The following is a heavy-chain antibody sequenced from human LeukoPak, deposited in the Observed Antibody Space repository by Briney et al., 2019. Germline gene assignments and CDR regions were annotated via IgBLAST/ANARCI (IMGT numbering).Heavy chain of an antibody. CDR1: GGSISSGHW. V-gene: IGHV4-4*02. J-gene: IGHJ4*02. D-gene: IGHD4-23*01. Sequence: SGTLCLTCAVSGGSISSGHWWSWVRQPPGKGLEWIGEIYHSGSTNYNPSLKSRLTISVDKSKNQFSLKLSSVTAADTAVYYCARNGGNSDFDYWGQGTLVTVSS. CDR2: IYHSGST. CDR3: ARNGGNSDFDY.